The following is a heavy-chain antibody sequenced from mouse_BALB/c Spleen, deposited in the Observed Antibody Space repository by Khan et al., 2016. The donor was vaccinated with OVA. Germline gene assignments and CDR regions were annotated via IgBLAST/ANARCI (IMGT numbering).Heavy chain of an antibody. CDR2: LWAGGST. V-gene: IGHV2-9*02. CDR1: GFSLTSYG. Sequence: VQLQESGPGLVAPSQSLSITCTVSGFSLTSYGVHWVRQPPGKGLEWLGVLWAGGSTNYNSALMSRLSISKDNSKNQVFLKMNSLQTDDTAMYYCARPYYVSAWFAYWGQGTLVTVSA. CDR3: ARPYYVSAWFAY. D-gene: IGHD1-1*01. J-gene: IGHJ3*01.